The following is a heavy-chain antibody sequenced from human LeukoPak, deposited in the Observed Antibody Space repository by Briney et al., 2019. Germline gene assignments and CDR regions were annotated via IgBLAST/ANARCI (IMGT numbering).Heavy chain of an antibody. CDR1: GFTFSSYA. V-gene: IGHV3-66*01. Sequence: GGSLRLSCAASGFTFSSYAMGWVRQAPGKGLEWVSVIYSGGSTYYADSVKGRFTISRDNSKNTLYLQMNSLRAEDTAVYYCAKEPDDRGYDFWSGSTFDYWGQGTLVTVSS. J-gene: IGHJ4*02. CDR3: AKEPDDRGYDFWSGSTFDY. D-gene: IGHD3-3*01. CDR2: IYSGGST.